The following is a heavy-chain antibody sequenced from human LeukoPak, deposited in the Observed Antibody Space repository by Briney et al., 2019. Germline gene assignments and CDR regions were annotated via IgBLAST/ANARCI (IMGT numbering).Heavy chain of an antibody. CDR1: GFTFSSYG. Sequence: GGSLSLSCAASGFTFSSYGMHWVRQAPGNGLEWVAFIRYDGSNKYYADSVKGRFTISSHNSKNPLYLQMNSLRAEHTAVYYCAKAPTEYQLLYWPPDYCGQPTLVTVSP. J-gene: IGHJ4*02. D-gene: IGHD2-2*02. CDR2: IRYDGSNK. CDR3: AKAPTEYQLLYWPPDY. V-gene: IGHV3-30*02.